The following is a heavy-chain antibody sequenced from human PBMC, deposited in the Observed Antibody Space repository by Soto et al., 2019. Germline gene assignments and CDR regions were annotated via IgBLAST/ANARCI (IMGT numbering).Heavy chain of an antibody. V-gene: IGHV1-18*04. D-gene: IGHD1-26*01. CDR3: ARAGWRSSTFYDY. Sequence: ASVKVSCKASGYTFTSYGISRVRQAPGQGLEWMGWISAYNGNTNYAQKLQGRVTMTTDTSTSTAYIELRSLRSDDTAVYYCARAGWRSSTFYDYWGQGTLVTVSS. CDR1: GYTFTSYG. CDR2: ISAYNGNT. J-gene: IGHJ4*02.